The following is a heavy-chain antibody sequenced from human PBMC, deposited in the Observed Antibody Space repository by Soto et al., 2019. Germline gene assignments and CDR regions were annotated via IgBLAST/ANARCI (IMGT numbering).Heavy chain of an antibody. J-gene: IGHJ4*02. CDR2: ISYDGSNK. CDR1: GFTFSSYG. V-gene: IGHV3-30*18. D-gene: IGHD3-22*01. Sequence: LRLSCAASGFTFSSYGIHWVRQAPGKGLEWVALISYDGSNKYYADSVKGRFTISRDNSKNTLYLQMNSLRAEDTAMYYCAKDAPYYYDSSGYYGPFDYWGQGTLVTVSS. CDR3: AKDAPYYYDSSGYYGPFDY.